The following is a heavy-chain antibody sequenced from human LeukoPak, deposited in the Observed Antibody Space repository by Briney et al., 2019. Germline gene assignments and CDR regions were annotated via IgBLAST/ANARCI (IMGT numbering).Heavy chain of an antibody. D-gene: IGHD2-8*02. Sequence: ASVTVSCKAFGYTFTSHGISWMRQAPGQELEWMGWISTKRGNTNYAQKLQGRVTLTTETSTSTAYMELRSLRSDDTAVYYCARDVMYAFDYWGLGTLVTVSS. CDR2: ISTKRGNT. CDR3: ARDVMYAFDY. J-gene: IGHJ4*02. V-gene: IGHV1-18*01. CDR1: GYTFTSHG.